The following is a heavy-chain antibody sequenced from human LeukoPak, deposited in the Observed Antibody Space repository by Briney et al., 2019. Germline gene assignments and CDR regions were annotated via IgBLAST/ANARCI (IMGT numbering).Heavy chain of an antibody. CDR1: GFTFSSYA. J-gene: IGHJ4*02. D-gene: IGHD3-22*01. V-gene: IGHV3-23*01. CDR3: AKDLSSGYYYPTTAFDY. CDR2: ISGSGGST. Sequence: GGSLRLSCAASGFTFSSYAMSWVRQAPGKGLEWVSAISGSGGSTYYADSVKGRFTIFRDNSKNTLYLQMNSLRAEDTAVYYCAKDLSSGYYYPTTAFDYWGQGTLVTVSS.